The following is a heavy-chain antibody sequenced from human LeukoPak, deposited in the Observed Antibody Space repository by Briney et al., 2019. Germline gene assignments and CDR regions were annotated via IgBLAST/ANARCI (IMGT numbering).Heavy chain of an antibody. D-gene: IGHD2-15*01. Sequence: ASVKVSCKASGGTFSCYAISWVRQAPGQGLEWMGGIIPIFGTANYAQKFQGRVTITTDESTSTAYMELSSLRSEDTAVYYCASVGYCSGGSCYPPDMYFDYWGQGTLVTVSS. V-gene: IGHV1-69*05. CDR1: GGTFSCYA. J-gene: IGHJ4*02. CDR2: IIPIFGTA. CDR3: ASVGYCSGGSCYPPDMYFDY.